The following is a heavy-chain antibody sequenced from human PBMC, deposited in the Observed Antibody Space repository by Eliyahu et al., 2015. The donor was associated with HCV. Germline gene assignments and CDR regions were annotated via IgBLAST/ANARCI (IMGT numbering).Heavy chain of an antibody. V-gene: IGHV3-74*03. D-gene: IGHD1-26*01. CDR3: ARGIRGSRAFDI. CDR2: IDSDGGSS. CDR1: NNYW. J-gene: IGHJ3*02. Sequence: NNYWTHWVRQAPGKGLVWVSRIDSDGGSSTYAASVKGRFTISRDNAKNTLYLQMNNLRAEDTAVYYCARGIRGSRAFDIWGHGTMVTVSS.